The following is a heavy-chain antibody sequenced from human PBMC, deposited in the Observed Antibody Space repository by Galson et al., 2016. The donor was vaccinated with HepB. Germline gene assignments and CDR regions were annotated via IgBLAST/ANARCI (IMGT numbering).Heavy chain of an antibody. CDR2: ISASHRFV. D-gene: IGHD2-2*01. V-gene: IGHV3-21*04. CDR1: GFTFTDYT. Sequence: SLRLSCAASGFTFTDYTMNWFRLAPGQGLQWVSSISASHRFVHYVDSVKGRFAISRDNAKNSLYLQMNSLRAEDTAIYYCARVPLLPAAHFDSWGQGALVTVSS. J-gene: IGHJ4*02. CDR3: ARVPLLPAAHFDS.